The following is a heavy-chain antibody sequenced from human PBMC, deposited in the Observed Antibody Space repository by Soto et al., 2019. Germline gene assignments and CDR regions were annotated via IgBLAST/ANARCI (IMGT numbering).Heavy chain of an antibody. V-gene: IGHV4-59*01. CDR3: ARDASIAAAGWGDWFAP. CDR1: GGSISSYY. CDR2: IYYSGST. Sequence: SETLSLTCTVSGGSISSYYWSWIRQPPGKGLEWIGYIYYSGSTNYNPSLKSRVTISVDTSKNQFSLKLSSVTAADTAVYYCARDASIAAAGWGDWFAPWGQETLVTVSS. D-gene: IGHD6-13*01. J-gene: IGHJ5*02.